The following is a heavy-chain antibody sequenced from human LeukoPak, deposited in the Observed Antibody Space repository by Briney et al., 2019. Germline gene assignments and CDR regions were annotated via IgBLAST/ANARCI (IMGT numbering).Heavy chain of an antibody. D-gene: IGHD3-10*01. CDR3: AKRGVVIRVFLVGFHKEAYYFDS. CDR2: ISDSGGRT. V-gene: IGHV3-23*01. Sequence: PGGSLGLSCAVSGITLSNYGMTWVRQAPGKGLEWVAGISDSGGRTNYADSVKGRFTISRGNPKNSLYLQMNSLRAEDTAVYFCAKRGVVIRVFLVGFHKEAYYFDSWGQGALVTVSS. CDR1: GITLSNYG. J-gene: IGHJ4*02.